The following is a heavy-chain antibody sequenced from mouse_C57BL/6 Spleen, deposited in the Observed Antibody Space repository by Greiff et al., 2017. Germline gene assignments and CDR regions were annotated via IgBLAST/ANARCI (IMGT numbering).Heavy chain of an antibody. D-gene: IGHD1-1*01. Sequence: DVQLVGSGGGLVKPGGSLKLSCAASGFTFSSYAMSWVRQTPEKRLEWVATISDGGSYTYYPDNVKGRFTISRDNAKNNLYLQMSHLKSEDTAMYYCAREYYGSSERYFDVWGTGTTVTVSS. CDR1: GFTFSSYA. J-gene: IGHJ1*03. CDR3: AREYYGSSERYFDV. CDR2: ISDGGSYT. V-gene: IGHV5-4*01.